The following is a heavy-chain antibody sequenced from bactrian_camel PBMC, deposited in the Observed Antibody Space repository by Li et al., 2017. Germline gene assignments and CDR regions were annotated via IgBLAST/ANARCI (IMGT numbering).Heavy chain of an antibody. Sequence: VQLVESGGGSVQAGGSLRLSCVAPRFLFEDSDMAWYRQAPGRHECEYVSGFSMDGTIAYGDSVKGRFTIRLDIPKNTVYLQMNNLKPEDTATYYCAAPKGNGGFCHARISDGDFAYWGLGTQVTVS. CDR2: FSMDGTI. V-gene: IGHV3S63*01. CDR1: RFLFEDSD. J-gene: IGHJ6*01. CDR3: AAPKGNGGFCHARISDGDFAY. D-gene: IGHD2*01.